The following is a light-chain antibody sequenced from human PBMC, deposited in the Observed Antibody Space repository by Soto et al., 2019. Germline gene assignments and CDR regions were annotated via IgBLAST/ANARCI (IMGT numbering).Light chain of an antibody. CDR1: QGISSY. Sequence: AIRMTQSPSSLSASTGDIVTITFRASQGISSYLAWYQQKPGKAPKLLIYAASTLQSGVPSRFSGSGSGTDFTLTISSLQPEDFATYYCQQSYSTPPKTFGQGTKVDIK. CDR2: AAS. V-gene: IGKV1-8*01. J-gene: IGKJ1*01. CDR3: QQSYSTPPKT.